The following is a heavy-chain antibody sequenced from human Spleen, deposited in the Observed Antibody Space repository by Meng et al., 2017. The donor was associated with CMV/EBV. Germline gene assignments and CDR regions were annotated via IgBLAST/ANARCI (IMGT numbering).Heavy chain of an antibody. CDR1: GFIFTSYA. D-gene: IGHD3-3*01. Sequence: GESLKISCVASGFIFTSYAMSWVRQAPGKGLEWVSGISGSGGTTYYADSVKGRFTISRDNAKNSLYLQMNSLRAEDTALYYCARDMSGGFLEWLFDYWGQGTLVTVSS. CDR2: ISGSGGTT. J-gene: IGHJ4*02. CDR3: ARDMSGGFLEWLFDY. V-gene: IGHV3-23*01.